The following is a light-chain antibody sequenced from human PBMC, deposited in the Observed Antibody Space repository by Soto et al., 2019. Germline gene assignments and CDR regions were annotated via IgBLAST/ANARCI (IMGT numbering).Light chain of an antibody. J-gene: IGKJ2*01. CDR1: QSLLHSDGKTY. CDR2: EVS. V-gene: IGKV2D-29*02. CDR3: MQNFYLYT. Sequence: IVMSQTPLSLSVTPGQSASISCKSSQSLLHSDGKTYLYWYLQKPGQSPRLLIYEVSNRLSGVPDRCSGSGSGTEFALKISRVEAEDVGVYFCMQNFYLYTFGQGTKLEI.